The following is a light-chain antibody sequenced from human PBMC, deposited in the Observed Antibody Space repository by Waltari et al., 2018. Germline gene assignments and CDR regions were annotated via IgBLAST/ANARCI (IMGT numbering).Light chain of an antibody. CDR3: CSYAGPWV. J-gene: IGLJ3*02. CDR2: EDN. CDR1: SSDAGL. Sequence: QSALTQPAPVSGSPGQSVTISCTGTSSDAGLVSWYQQPPGKAPKLIIYEDNKRPSGVSDRFSGSKSGNTASLTISGLQAEDEADYHCCSYAGPWVFGGGTKLTVL. V-gene: IGLV2-23*01.